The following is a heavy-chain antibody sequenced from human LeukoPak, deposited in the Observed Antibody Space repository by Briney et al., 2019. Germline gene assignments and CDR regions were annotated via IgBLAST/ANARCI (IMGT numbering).Heavy chain of an antibody. D-gene: IGHD6-13*01. CDR1: GYTFTSYG. Sequence: ASVKVSCKASGYTFTSYGISWVRQAPGQGLEWMGWISAYNGNTNYAQKLQGRVTMTTDTSTSTAYMELRSLRSDDTAVYYCARDSGNTGIAAAGTRWFDPWGQGTLVTVSS. V-gene: IGHV1-18*01. CDR2: ISAYNGNT. J-gene: IGHJ5*02. CDR3: ARDSGNTGIAAAGTRWFDP.